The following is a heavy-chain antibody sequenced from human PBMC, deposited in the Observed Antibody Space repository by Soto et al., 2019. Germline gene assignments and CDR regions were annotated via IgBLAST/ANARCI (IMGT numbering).Heavy chain of an antibody. CDR1: GYTFTGYY. V-gene: IGHV1-2*02. CDR3: ARDPSYYGMDV. CDR2: INPNSGGT. J-gene: IGHJ6*02. Sequence: ASVKVSCKASGYTFTGYYMHWVRRAPGQGLEWMGWINPNSGGTNYSQKFQGRVTITRDTSASTAYMELSSLRSEDTAVYYCARDPSYYGMDVWGQGTTVTVSS.